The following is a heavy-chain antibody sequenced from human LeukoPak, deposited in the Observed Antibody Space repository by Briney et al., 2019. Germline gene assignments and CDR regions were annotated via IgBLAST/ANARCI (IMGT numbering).Heavy chain of an antibody. Sequence: GASVKVSCKASGYTFTSYGISWVRQAPGQGLEWMGWISAYNGNTNYAQKLQGRVTMTTDTSTSTAYMELRSLRSDDTAVYYCARSSGYCSSTSCYGDNWFDPWGQGTPVTVSS. CDR3: ARSSGYCSSTSCYGDNWFDP. V-gene: IGHV1-18*01. J-gene: IGHJ5*02. CDR1: GYTFTSYG. CDR2: ISAYNGNT. D-gene: IGHD2-2*01.